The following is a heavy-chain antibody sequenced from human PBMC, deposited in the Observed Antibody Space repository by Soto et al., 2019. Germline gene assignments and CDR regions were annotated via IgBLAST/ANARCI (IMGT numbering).Heavy chain of an antibody. CDR3: ARDASSRATILPYYFDY. Sequence: QVQLVQSGAEVKKPGSSVKVSCKASGGTFSSYAISWVRQAPGQGLEWMGGIIPIFGTANYAQKFQGRVTITADESTSTAYMEMSSLRSADTAVYYCARDASSRATILPYYFDYWGQGTLVTVSS. CDR2: IIPIFGTA. D-gene: IGHD5-12*01. J-gene: IGHJ4*02. CDR1: GGTFSSYA. V-gene: IGHV1-69*01.